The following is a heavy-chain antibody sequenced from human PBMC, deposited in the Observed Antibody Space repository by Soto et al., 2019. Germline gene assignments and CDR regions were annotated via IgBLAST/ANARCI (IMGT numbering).Heavy chain of an antibody. J-gene: IGHJ6*02. CDR2: IIPILGTA. CDR3: ARHPGGRGYYYGMDV. CDR1: GGTFSSYA. D-gene: IGHD2-15*01. V-gene: IGHV1-69*13. Sequence: SVKVSCKASGGTFSSYAISWVRQAPGQGLEWMGGIIPILGTANYAQKFQGRVTITADESTSTAYMELSSLRSEDTAVYYCARHPGGRGYYYGMDVWGQGTTVTVSS.